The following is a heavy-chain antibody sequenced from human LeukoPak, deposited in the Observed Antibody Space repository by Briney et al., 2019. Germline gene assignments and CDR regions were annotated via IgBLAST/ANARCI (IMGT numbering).Heavy chain of an antibody. CDR3: ARDRYYYDSSGQRKLDY. Sequence: SETLSLTCTVSGGSISSYYWSWIRQPAEKGLEWIGRIYTSGSTNYNPSLKSRVTMSVDTSKNQFSLKLSSATAADTAVYYCARDRYYYDSSGQRKLDYWGQGTLVTVSS. V-gene: IGHV4-4*07. D-gene: IGHD3-22*01. J-gene: IGHJ4*02. CDR1: GGSISSYY. CDR2: IYTSGST.